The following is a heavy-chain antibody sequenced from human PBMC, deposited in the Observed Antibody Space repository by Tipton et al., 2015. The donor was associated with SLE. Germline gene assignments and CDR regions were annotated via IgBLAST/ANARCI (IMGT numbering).Heavy chain of an antibody. CDR3: ARRQGSVNTNWFDP. D-gene: IGHD4-11*01. Sequence: QSGPEVKKPGESLKISCKGSGYSFTTYWIGWVRQMPGKGLEWVGIIYPGDSDTGYSPSFQGQVTISADRSTSTVYLQWSSLKASDTAIYYCARRQGSVNTNWFDPWGQGTLVTVSS. CDR1: GYSFTTYW. J-gene: IGHJ5*02. V-gene: IGHV5-51*03. CDR2: IYPGDSDT.